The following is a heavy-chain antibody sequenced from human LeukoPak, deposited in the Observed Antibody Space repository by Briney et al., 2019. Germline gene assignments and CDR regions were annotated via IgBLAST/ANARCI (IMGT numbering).Heavy chain of an antibody. J-gene: IGHJ5*02. Sequence: SETLSLTCTVSGGSISSSSHYWGWIRQPPGKGLEWIGSMYYRGSTYHNPSLKSRVTISVDTSKNQFSLKLSSVTAADTAVYYCARDPGYYDFWSGYPNNWFDPWGQGTLVTVSS. CDR2: MYYRGST. V-gene: IGHV4-39*07. CDR1: GGSISSSSHY. D-gene: IGHD3-3*01. CDR3: ARDPGYYDFWSGYPNNWFDP.